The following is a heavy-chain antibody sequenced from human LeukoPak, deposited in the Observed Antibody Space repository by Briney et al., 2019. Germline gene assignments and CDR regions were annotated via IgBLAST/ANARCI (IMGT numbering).Heavy chain of an antibody. CDR3: AGEPIGTAGIVGYY. D-gene: IGHD6-13*01. CDR2: ISSSSSYI. Sequence: GGSLRLSCTASGFTFSSYSMNWVRQAPGKGLEWVSSISSSSSYIYYADSVKGRFTISRDNAKNSLYLQMNSLRAEDTAVYYCAGEPIGTAGIVGYYWGQGTLATVSS. CDR1: GFTFSSYS. J-gene: IGHJ4*02. V-gene: IGHV3-21*06.